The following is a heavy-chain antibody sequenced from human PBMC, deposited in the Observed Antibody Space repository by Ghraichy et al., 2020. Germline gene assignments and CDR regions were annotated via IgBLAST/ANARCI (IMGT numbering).Heavy chain of an antibody. J-gene: IGHJ3*02. V-gene: IGHV1-24*01. CDR2: FDPEDGET. CDR1: GYTLTELS. D-gene: IGHD1-26*01. Sequence: ASVKVSCKVSGYTLTELSMHWVRQAPGKGLEWMGGFDPEDGETIYAQKFQGRVTMTEDTSTDTAYMELSSLRSEDTAVYYCATQGAYGGSYLRAFDIWGQGTMVTVSS. CDR3: ATQGAYGGSYLRAFDI.